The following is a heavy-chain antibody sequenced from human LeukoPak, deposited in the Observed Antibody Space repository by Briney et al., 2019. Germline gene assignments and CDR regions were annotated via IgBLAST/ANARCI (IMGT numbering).Heavy chain of an antibody. Sequence: GGSLRLSCAASGFTFSSYWMSWVRQAPGKGLEWVANIKQDGSEKYYVDSVKGRFTFSRDNAKNSLYLQMNSLRAEDTAVYYCARALTIFGVVAYFDYWGQGTLVTVSS. J-gene: IGHJ4*02. CDR2: IKQDGSEK. CDR1: GFTFSSYW. CDR3: ARALTIFGVVAYFDY. V-gene: IGHV3-7*05. D-gene: IGHD3-3*01.